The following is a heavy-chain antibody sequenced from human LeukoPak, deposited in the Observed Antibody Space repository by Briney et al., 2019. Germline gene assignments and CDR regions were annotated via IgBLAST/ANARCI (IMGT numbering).Heavy chain of an antibody. D-gene: IGHD6-13*01. J-gene: IGHJ4*02. CDR1: GITFTSYC. CDR3: ALIAPPHN. CDR2: INPSGTIT. Sequence: ASVKVSCKASGITFTSYCIHWVRQAPGRGLEWMGKINPSGTITTYAPKYQGRVTATKDTSTNTVYMELSSLRSDDTAVYYCALIAPPHNWGQGTLVTVSS. V-gene: IGHV1-46*01.